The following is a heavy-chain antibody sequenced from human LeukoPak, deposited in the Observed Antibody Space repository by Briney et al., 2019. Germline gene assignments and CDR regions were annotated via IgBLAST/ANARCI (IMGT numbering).Heavy chain of an antibody. CDR3: ARDQAGSFDI. J-gene: IGHJ3*02. V-gene: IGHV3-74*01. CDR1: GFSFSSHW. CDR2: LDSGGSTT. D-gene: IGHD3-10*01. Sequence: GGSLRLSCAASGFSFSSHWMHWVRQAPGKGLVWVSRLDSGGSTTSYADSVKGRFTISRDNAKNTLYLQMNSLRAEDTALYYCARDQAGSFDIWGQGTMVTVSS.